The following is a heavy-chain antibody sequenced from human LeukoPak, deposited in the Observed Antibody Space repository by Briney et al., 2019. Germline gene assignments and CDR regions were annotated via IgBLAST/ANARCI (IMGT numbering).Heavy chain of an antibody. CDR2: ISAHNGNT. CDR1: GYTFTSYG. D-gene: IGHD6-6*01. Sequence: GASVKVSCKASGYTFTSYGISWVRQAPGQGLEWMGWISAHNGNTNYAQKLQGRVTMTTDTSTSTACMELSSLRSDDTAVYNCARGDERSSENADYWGQGTLVTVSS. V-gene: IGHV1-18*01. CDR3: ARGDERSSENADY. J-gene: IGHJ4*02.